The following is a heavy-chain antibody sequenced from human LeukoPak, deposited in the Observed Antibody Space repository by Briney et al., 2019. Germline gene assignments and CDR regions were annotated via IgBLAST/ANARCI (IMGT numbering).Heavy chain of an antibody. J-gene: IGHJ4*02. D-gene: IGHD3-22*01. CDR1: GFTFSSYA. CDR2: IKQHGSET. V-gene: IGHV3-7*01. Sequence: GGSLRLSCAASGFTFSSYAMSWVRQAPGKGLEWVANIKQHGSETHYVDSVKGRFTISRDNAKNSLYLQMNSLRAEDTAVYYCARVNLYYDSGGSPHFDYWGQGTLVTVSS. CDR3: ARVNLYYDSGGSPHFDY.